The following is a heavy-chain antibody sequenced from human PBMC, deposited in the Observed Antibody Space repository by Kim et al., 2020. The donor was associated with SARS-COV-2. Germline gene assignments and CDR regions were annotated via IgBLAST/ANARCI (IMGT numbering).Heavy chain of an antibody. Sequence: ASVKVSCKASGYTFRKDAIHWVRQAPGQRLEWLGWINTANGNTKYSQKFQGRVTITTDTSATTAYLELTRLTSEDTAKYYCARGWIPLWSNWGQGTLVTVPS. V-gene: IGHV1-3*04. D-gene: IGHD5-18*01. CDR2: INTANGNT. J-gene: IGHJ4*02. CDR3: ARGWIPLWSN. CDR1: GYTFRKDA.